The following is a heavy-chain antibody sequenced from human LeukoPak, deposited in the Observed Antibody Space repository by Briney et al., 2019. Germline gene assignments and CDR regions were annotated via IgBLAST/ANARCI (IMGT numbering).Heavy chain of an antibody. CDR3: AVHSCSYDSRGYYGCDY. CDR2: FSGSGGST. CDR1: GFTFCSYY. D-gene: IGHD3-22*01. Sequence: GGSLRLSCAASGFTFCSYYMTWVPPAPGKGLEWVSAFSGSGGSTYHADSVRGRITSPRDNPKITLSLQMNRLRAVDTSVCDWAVHSCSYDSRGYYGCDYWGQGTLVTVSS. V-gene: IGHV3-23*01. J-gene: IGHJ4*02.